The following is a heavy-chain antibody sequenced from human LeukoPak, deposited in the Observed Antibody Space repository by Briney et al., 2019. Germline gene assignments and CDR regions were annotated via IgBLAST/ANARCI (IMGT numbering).Heavy chain of an antibody. CDR1: GFTFSSYS. Sequence: GGSLRLSCAASGFTFSSYSMNWVRQAPGKGLEWVSYISSSSSTIYYADSVKGRFTISRDNAKNSLYLQMNSLRAEDTAVYYCAREIGCSSTSCYGGRFDYWGQGTLVTVSS. V-gene: IGHV3-48*04. CDR2: ISSSSSTI. CDR3: AREIGCSSTSCYGGRFDY. J-gene: IGHJ4*02. D-gene: IGHD2-2*01.